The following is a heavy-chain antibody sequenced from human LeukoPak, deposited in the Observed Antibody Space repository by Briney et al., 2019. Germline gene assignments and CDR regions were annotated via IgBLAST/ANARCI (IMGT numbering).Heavy chain of an antibody. D-gene: IGHD6-13*01. Sequence: GGSLRLSFAASGFTFSDYYMSWIRQAPGKGLEWVSAISGSGGSTYYADSVKGRFTISRDNAKNSLYLQMNSLRAEDTAVYYCASSKSSSWYGGDYWGQGTLVTVSS. CDR1: GFTFSDYY. J-gene: IGHJ4*02. V-gene: IGHV3-11*04. CDR2: ISGSGGST. CDR3: ASSKSSSWYGGDY.